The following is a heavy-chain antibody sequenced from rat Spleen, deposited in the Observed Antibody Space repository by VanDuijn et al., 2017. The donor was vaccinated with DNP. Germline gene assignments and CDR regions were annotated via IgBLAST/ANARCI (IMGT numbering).Heavy chain of an antibody. CDR2: IWSGGST. CDR1: GFSLTSNS. CDR3: TGGGSSGDY. J-gene: IGHJ2*01. D-gene: IGHD4-3*01. V-gene: IGHV2-1*01. Sequence: QVQLKESGPGLVQPSETLSLTCTVSGFSLTSNSVHWVRQPPGKGLEWVGAIWSGGSTDYNSALKSRLSISRNTSQCQVFLKRNSLQTEDTAIYFCTGGGSSGDYWGQGVMVTVSS.